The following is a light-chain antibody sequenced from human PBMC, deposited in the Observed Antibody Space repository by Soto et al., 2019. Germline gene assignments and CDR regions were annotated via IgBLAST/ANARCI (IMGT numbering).Light chain of an antibody. V-gene: IGKV3-11*01. CDR1: QSVSTY. CDR3: QQRSNYPLT. Sequence: EIVLTQSPATLSLSPGERATLSCRASQSVSTYLAWYQQKPGQAPRLLIYDASNRATGIPARFSGSGSRTDFTLTISSLEPEDFAVYYCQQRSNYPLTFGGGTNMEIK. J-gene: IGKJ4*01. CDR2: DAS.